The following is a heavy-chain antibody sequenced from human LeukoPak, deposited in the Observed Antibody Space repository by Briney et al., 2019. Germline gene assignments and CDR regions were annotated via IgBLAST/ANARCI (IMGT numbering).Heavy chain of an antibody. V-gene: IGHV3-43D*03. CDR1: GFTFDDYA. CDR3: AKDCLPGSESEPAFDY. Sequence: SGGSLRLSCAASGFTFDDYAMHWVRQAPGKGLEWVSLISWDGGSTYYADSVKGRFTISRDNSKNSLYLQMNSLRAEDTALYYCAKDCLPGSESEPAFDYWGQGTLVIVSS. CDR2: ISWDGGST. J-gene: IGHJ4*02. D-gene: IGHD1-14*01.